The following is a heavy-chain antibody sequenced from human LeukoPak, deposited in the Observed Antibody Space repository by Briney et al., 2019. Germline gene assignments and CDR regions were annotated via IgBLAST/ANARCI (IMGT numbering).Heavy chain of an antibody. J-gene: IGHJ6*02. CDR1: GGSISSGDYY. CDR3: ARDYYYDSSGYYYYYGMDV. V-gene: IGHV4-30-4*01. D-gene: IGHD3-22*01. CDR2: IYYSGST. Sequence: SETLSLTCTVSGGSISSGDYYWSWIRQPPGTGLEWIGYIYYSGSTYYNPSLKSRVTISVDTSKNQFSLKLSSVTAADTAVYYCARDYYYDSSGYYYYYGMDVWGQGTTVTVSS.